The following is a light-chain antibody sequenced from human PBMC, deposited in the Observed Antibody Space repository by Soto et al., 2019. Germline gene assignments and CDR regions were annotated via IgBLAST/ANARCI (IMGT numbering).Light chain of an antibody. V-gene: IGKV3-15*01. CDR1: QSVSSN. J-gene: IGKJ5*01. CDR3: QQYGSSPLIN. Sequence: EIVMTQSAATLSVSPGERSTLSCRASQSVSSNLAWYQQKPGQAPRLLIYGASTRATGIPARFSGSGSGTEFTLTISRLEPEDFAVYHCQQYGSSPLINFGQGTRLEIK. CDR2: GAS.